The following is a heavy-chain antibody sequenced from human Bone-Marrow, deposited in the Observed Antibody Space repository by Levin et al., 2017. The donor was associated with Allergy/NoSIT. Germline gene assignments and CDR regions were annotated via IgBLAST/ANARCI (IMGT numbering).Heavy chain of an antibody. D-gene: IGHD2-15*01. CDR2: MSINSGDT. CDR3: AKDRYCSGGRCYSSVDY. CDR1: GYNFTSYY. J-gene: IGHJ4*02. V-gene: IGHV1-2*05. Sequence: GASVKVSCKASGYNFTSYYIHWVRQAPGQGLEWMGRMSINSGDTMYAQKFQDRVTMTRDTSIHTAYMELSSLTSDDTGVYYCAKDRYCSGGRCYSSVDYWGQGTLVTVSS.